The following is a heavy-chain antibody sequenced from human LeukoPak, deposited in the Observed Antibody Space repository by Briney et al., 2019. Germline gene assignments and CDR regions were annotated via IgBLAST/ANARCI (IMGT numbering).Heavy chain of an antibody. Sequence: SETLSLTCTVSGGSISSSNYYWGLIRQPPGKGLEWIGSIYYSGSTYYNPSLKSRVTIPVDTSKNQFSLKLSSVTAADTAVYYCARDRGAVAAQSIDYWGQGTLVTVSS. CDR3: ARDRGAVAAQSIDY. V-gene: IGHV4-39*07. CDR2: IYYSGST. CDR1: GGSISSSNYY. J-gene: IGHJ4*02. D-gene: IGHD6-19*01.